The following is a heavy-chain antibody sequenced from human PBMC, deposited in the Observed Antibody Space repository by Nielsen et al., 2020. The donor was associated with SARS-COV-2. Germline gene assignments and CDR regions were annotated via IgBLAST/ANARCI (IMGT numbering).Heavy chain of an antibody. D-gene: IGHD3-9*01. J-gene: IGHJ4*02. Sequence: GGSLRLSYKGSGYSFTSYWIGWVRQMPGKGLEWMGIIYPGDSDTRYSPSFQGQVTISADKSISTAYLQWSSLKASDTAMYYCARLSHDYDILTGYYDYWGQGTLVTVSS. CDR2: IYPGDSDT. V-gene: IGHV5-51*01. CDR3: ARLSHDYDILTGYYDY. CDR1: GYSFTSYW.